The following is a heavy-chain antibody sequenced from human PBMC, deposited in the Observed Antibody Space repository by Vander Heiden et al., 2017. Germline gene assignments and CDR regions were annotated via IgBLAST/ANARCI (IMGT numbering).Heavy chain of an antibody. Sequence: QVTLKESGPVLVKPTETLTLTCTVSGFSLSNARMGVSWIRQPPGKALEWRAPIFSNDEKSYSTSLKSRLTISKDTSKSQVVLTMTNMDPVDTATYYCARIEDDYGGNSRLVGLDWYFDLWGRGTLVTVSS. J-gene: IGHJ2*01. CDR2: IFSNDEK. D-gene: IGHD4-17*01. V-gene: IGHV2-26*01. CDR3: ARIEDDYGGNSRLVGLDWYFDL. CDR1: GFSLSNARMG.